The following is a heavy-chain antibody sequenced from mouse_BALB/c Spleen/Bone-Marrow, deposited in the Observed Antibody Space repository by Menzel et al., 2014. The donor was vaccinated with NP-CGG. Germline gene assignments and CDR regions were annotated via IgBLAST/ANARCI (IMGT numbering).Heavy chain of an antibody. CDR2: IYPYNGVS. CDR1: GYSFTSYY. V-gene: IGHV1-31*01. Sequence: VQLKQSGPELVKPGASVKISCKASGYSFTSYYMHWVKQSHGNSLDWIGYIYPYNGVSSYNQKFKGKATLTVDKSSSTAYMELRSLTSDDSAVYYCESRGEYFDVWGAGTTVTVSS. CDR3: ESRGEYFDV. J-gene: IGHJ1*01.